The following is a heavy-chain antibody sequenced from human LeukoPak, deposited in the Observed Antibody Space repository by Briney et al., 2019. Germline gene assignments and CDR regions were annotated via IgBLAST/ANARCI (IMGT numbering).Heavy chain of an antibody. Sequence: SETLSLTCTVSGGSISSYYWSWIRQPPGKGLEWIGYIYYSGSTNYNPSLKSRVTISVDTSKNQFSLKLSSVTAADTAVYYCARRTYDSSGYYVIYWYFDLWGRGTLVTVSS. CDR3: ARRTYDSSGYYVIYWYFDL. J-gene: IGHJ2*01. D-gene: IGHD3-22*01. CDR2: IYYSGST. CDR1: GGSISSYY. V-gene: IGHV4-59*08.